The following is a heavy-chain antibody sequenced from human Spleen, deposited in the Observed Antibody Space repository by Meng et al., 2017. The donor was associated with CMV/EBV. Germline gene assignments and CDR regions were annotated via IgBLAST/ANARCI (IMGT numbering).Heavy chain of an antibody. V-gene: IGHV3-21*01. CDR1: GFIFSSYS. J-gene: IGHJ4*02. Sequence: GESLKISCAASGFIFSSYSMNWVRQAPGKGLEWVSSISPNGSYTYYADSVKGRFTISRDTAENSLYLQMKSLRAEDTAVYYCARDHLKDDPTFFDYWGQGILVTVSS. CDR2: ISPNGSYT. CDR3: ARDHLKDDPTFFDY. D-gene: IGHD2/OR15-2a*01.